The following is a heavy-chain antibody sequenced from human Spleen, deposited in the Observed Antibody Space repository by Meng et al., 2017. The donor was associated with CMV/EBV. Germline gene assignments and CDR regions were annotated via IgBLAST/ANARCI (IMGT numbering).Heavy chain of an antibody. Sequence: GESLKISCAASGFTFSSYWMHWVRQAPGKGLVWVSHINTDGSNTNYADSVKGRFTISRDNAKNSLYLQVNSLRAEDTAVYYCARTIEMATKNVFDIWGQGTMVTVSS. J-gene: IGHJ3*02. CDR2: INTDGSNT. D-gene: IGHD5-24*01. CDR1: GFTFSSYW. V-gene: IGHV3-74*01. CDR3: ARTIEMATKNVFDI.